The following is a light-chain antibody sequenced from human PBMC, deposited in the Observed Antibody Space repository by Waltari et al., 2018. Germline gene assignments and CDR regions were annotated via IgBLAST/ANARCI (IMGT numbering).Light chain of an antibody. CDR2: SAS. CDR1: QDIASF. J-gene: IGKJ3*01. Sequence: DNQMSQSPSSLSASVGDRVTITCRASQDIASFLAWFQQKAGEGPKLLLYSASALETGVPSRFSGRGSGTEFTLTISSLQPEDVATYYCQKYNVAPFTFGPGTKVDI. CDR3: QKYNVAPFT. V-gene: IGKV1-27*01.